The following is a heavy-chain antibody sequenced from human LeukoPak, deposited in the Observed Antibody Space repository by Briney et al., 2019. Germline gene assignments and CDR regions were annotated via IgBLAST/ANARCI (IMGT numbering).Heavy chain of an antibody. J-gene: IGHJ4*02. CDR1: GFTFSSYA. D-gene: IGHD6-19*01. CDR3: ARDHRAVAGYSGY. Sequence: PGGSLRLSCAASGFTFSSYAMHWVRQAPGKGLEWVAVTSYDGSNKYYADSVKGRFTISRDNSKNTLYMEMNSLRAEDTAVYYCARDHRAVAGYSGYWGQGILVTVAS. V-gene: IGHV3-30-3*01. CDR2: TSYDGSNK.